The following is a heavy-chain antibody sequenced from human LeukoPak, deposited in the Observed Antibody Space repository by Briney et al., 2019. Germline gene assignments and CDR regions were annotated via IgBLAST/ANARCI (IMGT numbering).Heavy chain of an antibody. CDR2: IYYSGST. J-gene: IGHJ4*02. CDR3: ARDRDY. V-gene: IGHV4-59*12. CDR1: GGSISSYY. Sequence: SETLSLTCTVSGGSISSYYWSWIRQPPGKGLEWIGYIYYSGSTNYNPSLKSRVTISADTSKNQFSLKLSSVTAADTAVYYCARDRDYWGQGTLVTVSS.